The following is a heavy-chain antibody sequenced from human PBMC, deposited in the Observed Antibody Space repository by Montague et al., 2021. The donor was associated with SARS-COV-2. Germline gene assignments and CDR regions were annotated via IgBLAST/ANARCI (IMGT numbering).Heavy chain of an antibody. CDR3: ARDNMGSIDY. J-gene: IGHJ4*02. V-gene: IGHV3-30*04. CDR1: GFTFSTYY. D-gene: IGHD1-26*01. CDR2: MSYDGSSR. Sequence: SLRLSCAASGFTFSTYYMQWVRQAPGKGLEWVAIMSYDGSSRYHVDSVKGRFTISRDNSRNTLYLQMGSLRSEDTAVYYCARDNMGSIDYWGQGTLVTVSS.